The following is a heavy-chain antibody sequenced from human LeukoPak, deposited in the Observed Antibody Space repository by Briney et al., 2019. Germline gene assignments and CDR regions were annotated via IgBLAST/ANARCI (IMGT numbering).Heavy chain of an antibody. Sequence: GGSLRLSCAASGFTFSSYGVHWVRQAPGKGLEWVAVIWYDGSNKYYADSVKGRFTISRDNSKNTLYLQMNSLRAEDTAVYYCARGEYYYGSGSPSTFDYWGQGTLVTVSS. CDR2: IWYDGSNK. CDR1: GFTFSSYG. J-gene: IGHJ4*02. CDR3: ARGEYYYGSGSPSTFDY. D-gene: IGHD3-10*01. V-gene: IGHV3-33*01.